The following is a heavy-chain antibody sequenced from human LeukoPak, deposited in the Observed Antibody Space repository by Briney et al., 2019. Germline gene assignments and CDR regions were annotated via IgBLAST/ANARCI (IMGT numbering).Heavy chain of an antibody. Sequence: SETLSLTCTVSGYPISSGYYWGWIRQPPGRGLEWIGSIYHSGSTYYNPSLKSRVTISVDTSKNQFSLKLSSVTAADTAVYYCARDGVVAGTTLLDYWGQGTLVTVSS. CDR1: GYPISSGYY. D-gene: IGHD2-15*01. V-gene: IGHV4-38-2*02. CDR3: ARDGVVAGTTLLDY. CDR2: IYHSGST. J-gene: IGHJ4*02.